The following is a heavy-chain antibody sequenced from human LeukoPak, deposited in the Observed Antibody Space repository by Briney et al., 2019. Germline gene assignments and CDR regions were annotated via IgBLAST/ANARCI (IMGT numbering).Heavy chain of an antibody. CDR1: GFTFSSYA. J-gene: IGHJ4*02. CDR2: ISGSGGST. V-gene: IGHV3-23*01. Sequence: GSLRLSWAASGFTFSSYAISWVRQAPGKGLEWVSAISGSGGSTSYADSVKGRFTISRDNSKNTLYLQMNSLRAEDTAVYYCAKEQVTTFRLWDYWGQGTLVTVSS. D-gene: IGHD2/OR15-2a*01. CDR3: AKEQVTTFRLWDY.